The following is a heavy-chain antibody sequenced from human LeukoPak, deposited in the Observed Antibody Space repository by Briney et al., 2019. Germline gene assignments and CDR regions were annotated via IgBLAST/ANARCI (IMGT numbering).Heavy chain of an antibody. D-gene: IGHD5-18*01. CDR1: GGSISSSSYY. J-gene: IGHJ4*02. CDR3: ARPHRGYSYGFDY. V-gene: IGHV4-39*01. Sequence: SETLSLTCTVSGGSISSSSYYWGWIRQPPGKGLEWIGSIYYSGSTYYNPSLKSRVTISVDMSKKQSSLKVSSVTAADTAVYYCARPHRGYSYGFDYWGQGTLVTVSS. CDR2: IYYSGST.